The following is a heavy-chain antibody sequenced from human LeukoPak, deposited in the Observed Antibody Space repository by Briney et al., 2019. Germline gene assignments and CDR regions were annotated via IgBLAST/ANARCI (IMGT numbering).Heavy chain of an antibody. V-gene: IGHV3-11*04. CDR2: ISSSDNTI. D-gene: IGHD3-10*02. CDR3: AELGITMIGGV. CDR1: GFTFSDYY. J-gene: IGHJ6*04. Sequence: GGSLRLSCAASGFTFSDYYMSWIRQAPGKGLEWVSYISSSDNTIYYTDSVKGRFTISRDNAKNSLYLQMNSLRAEDTAVYYCAELGITMIGGVWGKGTTVTISS.